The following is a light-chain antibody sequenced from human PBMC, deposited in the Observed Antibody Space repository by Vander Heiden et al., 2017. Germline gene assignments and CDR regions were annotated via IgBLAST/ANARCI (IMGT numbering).Light chain of an antibody. J-gene: IGLJ2*01. Sequence: QSVLTQPPSASGTPGQRVPTSCSGSSANNGSNTVTWYQQLQGTAPKLLTYRNNQRPSGVPDRFSGSKSGTSASVAISGLQSEDEADYYCAAWDDSLNGVVFGGGTKLTVL. CDR3: AAWDDSLNGVV. CDR1: SANNGSNT. V-gene: IGLV1-44*01. CDR2: RNN.